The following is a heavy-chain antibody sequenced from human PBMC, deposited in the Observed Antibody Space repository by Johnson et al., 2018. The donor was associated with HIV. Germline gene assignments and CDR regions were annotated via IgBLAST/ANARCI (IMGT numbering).Heavy chain of an antibody. CDR1: GITFDDYG. Sequence: VQLVESGGGVVRPGGSLRLSCAASGITFDDYGMSWVRQAPGKGLEWVSGINWNGGRTGYADSVGGRFTISRDNSKNTLYLQMKSRRAEDTAVYYGTRLPSGYSRDAFDIWGQGTMVTVSS. CDR2: INWNGGRT. V-gene: IGHV3-20*04. CDR3: TRLPSGYSRDAFDI. J-gene: IGHJ3*02. D-gene: IGHD5-18*01.